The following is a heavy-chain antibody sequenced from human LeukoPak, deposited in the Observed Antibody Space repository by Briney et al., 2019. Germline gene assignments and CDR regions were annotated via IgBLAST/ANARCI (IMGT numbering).Heavy chain of an antibody. J-gene: IGHJ4*02. V-gene: IGHV3-21*01. D-gene: IGHD4-11*01. CDR3: AYSANILPDY. Sequence: GGSLRLSCAASGFTFSNSSMTWVRQAPGKGLEWVSSISRSSTYIYYADLVKGRFTISRDNAKNSLYLQMGSLRAGDTAIYYCAYSANILPDYWGQETLVTVSS. CDR2: ISRSSTYI. CDR1: GFTFSNSS.